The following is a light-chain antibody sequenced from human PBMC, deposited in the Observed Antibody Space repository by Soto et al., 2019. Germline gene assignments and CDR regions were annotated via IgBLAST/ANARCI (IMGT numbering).Light chain of an antibody. CDR1: QNINNW. CDR3: QHMRT. J-gene: IGKJ1*01. CDR2: DAS. V-gene: IGKV1-5*01. Sequence: DIQMTQSPSTLSASIGDRVTITCRASQNINNWIAWYQQKPGKAPKFLIYDASTLESGVPSRFSGGGFGTEFSLTISSLQPDDFGSYYCQHMRTFGQGTKVDI.